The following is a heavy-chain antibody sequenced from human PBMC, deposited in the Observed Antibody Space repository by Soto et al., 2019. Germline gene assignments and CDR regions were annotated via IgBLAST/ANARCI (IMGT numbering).Heavy chain of an antibody. D-gene: IGHD4-17*01. CDR3: TRSDYGDAPGY. Sequence: PGGSLRLSCATSGFPFYVYDMTWVRQAPGKGLEWVSSITSNGNFLYYADAVRGRFTISRDNPKTSLSLEMNNLRAEDTAVYYCTRSDYGDAPGYWGQGTLVTVYS. CDR1: GFPFYVYD. CDR2: ITSNGNFL. V-gene: IGHV3-21*01. J-gene: IGHJ4*02.